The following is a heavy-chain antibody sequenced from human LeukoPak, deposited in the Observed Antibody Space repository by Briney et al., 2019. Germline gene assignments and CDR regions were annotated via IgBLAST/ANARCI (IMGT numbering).Heavy chain of an antibody. Sequence: QPGGSLRLSCAASGFTVSSSYMNWVRQAPGKGLEWVSVIYTGGSTYYADSVKGRFTISRDNSKNTLYLQMNSLRAEDTAVYYCARDANKKNYFDCWGQGILVTVSS. CDR2: IYTGGST. D-gene: IGHD2/OR15-2a*01. CDR1: GFTVSSSY. J-gene: IGHJ4*02. V-gene: IGHV3-53*01. CDR3: ARDANKKNYFDC.